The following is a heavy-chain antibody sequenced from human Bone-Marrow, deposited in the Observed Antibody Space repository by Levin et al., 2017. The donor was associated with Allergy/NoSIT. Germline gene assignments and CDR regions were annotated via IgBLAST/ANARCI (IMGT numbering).Heavy chain of an antibody. V-gene: IGHV3-23*01. J-gene: IGHJ4*02. CDR2: IIHGDIT. CDR1: GFTFSNYA. Sequence: PGESLKISCAASGFTFSNYAMTWVRQAPGQGLEWVSSIIHGDITYYADSVRGRFTVSRDNSKNTLYLEMSSLRAEDTAVYYCAKFSFVYGGNYFDYWGQGTLVTVSS. CDR3: AKFSFVYGGNYFDY. D-gene: IGHD3-16*02.